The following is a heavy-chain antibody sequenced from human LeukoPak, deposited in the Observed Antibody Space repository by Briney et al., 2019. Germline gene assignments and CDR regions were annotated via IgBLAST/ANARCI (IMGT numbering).Heavy chain of an antibody. V-gene: IGHV1-2*02. J-gene: IGHJ4*02. CDR2: INPNSGGT. CDR3: ATLGYCSGGSCYVNYFDY. Sequence: ASVKVSCKASGYTFTGYYMHWVRQAPGRGLEWMGWINPNSGGTNYAQKFQGRVTMTRDTSISTAYMELSRLRSDDTAVYYCATLGYCSGGSCYVNYFDYWGQGTLVTVSS. D-gene: IGHD2-15*01. CDR1: GYTFTGYY.